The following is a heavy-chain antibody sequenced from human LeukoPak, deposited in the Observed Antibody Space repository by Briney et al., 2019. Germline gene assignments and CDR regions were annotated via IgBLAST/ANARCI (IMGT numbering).Heavy chain of an antibody. J-gene: IGHJ4*02. Sequence: GGSLRLSCAASGFTVSSNHMSWVRQAPGKGLEWVSVIYSGGSTYYADSVKGRFTISRDNAKNSLYLQMNSLRVEDTAVYYCAKLAKYFYGSETYYFFEHWGQGTPVTASS. CDR2: IYSGGST. D-gene: IGHD3-10*01. CDR1: GFTVSSNH. V-gene: IGHV3-66*04. CDR3: AKLAKYFYGSETYYFFEH.